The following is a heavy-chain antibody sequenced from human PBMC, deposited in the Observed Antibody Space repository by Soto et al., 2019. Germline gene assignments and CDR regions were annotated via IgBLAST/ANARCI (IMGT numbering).Heavy chain of an antibody. CDR2: IYYSGST. J-gene: IGHJ6*04. CDR3: ARRSYSSSLEG. Sequence: SETLSLTCTASGGSISSYYWSWIRQPPGKGLEWIGYIYYSGSTNYNPSLKSRVTISVDTSKNQFSLKLSSVTAADTAVYYCARRSYSSSLEGWGKGTTVTVSS. D-gene: IGHD6-13*01. V-gene: IGHV4-59*01. CDR1: GGSISSYY.